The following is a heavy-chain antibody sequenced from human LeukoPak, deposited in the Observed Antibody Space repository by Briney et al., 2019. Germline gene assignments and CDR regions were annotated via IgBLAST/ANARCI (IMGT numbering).Heavy chain of an antibody. CDR2: IYYSGST. Sequence: ASETLSLTCTVSGGSISSYYWSWIRQPPGKGLESIGYIYYSGSTNYNPSLKSRVTISVDTSKNQFSLKLSSVTAADTAVYYCARTHQLLFVNWFDPWGQGTLVTVSS. D-gene: IGHD2-2*01. J-gene: IGHJ5*02. CDR1: GGSISSYY. V-gene: IGHV4-59*01. CDR3: ARTHQLLFVNWFDP.